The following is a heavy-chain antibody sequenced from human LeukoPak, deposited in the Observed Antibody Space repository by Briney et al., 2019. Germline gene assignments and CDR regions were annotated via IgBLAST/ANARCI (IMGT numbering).Heavy chain of an antibody. CDR2: IYYSGST. V-gene: IGHV4-59*08. Sequence: PSETLSLTCTVSGGSISSYYWSWIRQPPGKGLEWIGYIYYSGSTNYNPSLKSRVTISVDTSKNQFSLKLSSVTAADTAVYYCARHMAVAESFDYWGQGTLVTVSS. CDR1: GGSISSYY. D-gene: IGHD6-19*01. CDR3: ARHMAVAESFDY. J-gene: IGHJ4*02.